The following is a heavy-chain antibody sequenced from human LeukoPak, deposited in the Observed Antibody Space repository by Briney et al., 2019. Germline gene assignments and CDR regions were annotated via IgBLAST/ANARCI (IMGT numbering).Heavy chain of an antibody. V-gene: IGHV4-34*01. J-gene: IGHJ5*02. CDR2: ITHSGSS. CDR1: GGSFSGYY. CDR3: ARAGARRVVYAKLPSGGNWFDP. D-gene: IGHD2-8*02. Sequence: PSETLSLTCAVYGGSFSGYYWGWIRQPPGKGLECIGKITHSGSSNYNPSLKSRVTISVDTSKSQFPLKLSSVTAADTAVYYCARAGARRVVYAKLPSGGNWFDPWGQGTLVTVSS.